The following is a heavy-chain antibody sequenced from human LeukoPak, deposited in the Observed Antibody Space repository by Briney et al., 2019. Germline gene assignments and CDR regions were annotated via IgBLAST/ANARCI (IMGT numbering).Heavy chain of an antibody. CDR1: GFTFSSYG. D-gene: IGHD3-16*01. CDR3: AREDWGKKWFDY. Sequence: VRSLRLSCAASGFTFSSYGMHWVRQAPGKGLEWVAVIWYDGSNKYYADSVKGRFTISRDNSKNTLYLQMNSLRAEDTAVYYCAREDWGKKWFDYWGQGTLVTVSS. CDR2: IWYDGSNK. J-gene: IGHJ4*02. V-gene: IGHV3-33*01.